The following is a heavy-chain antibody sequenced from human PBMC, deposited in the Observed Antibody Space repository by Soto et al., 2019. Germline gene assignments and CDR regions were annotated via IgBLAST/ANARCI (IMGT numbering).Heavy chain of an antibody. CDR1: GGSISSGDYY. Sequence: PSETLSLTCTVSGGSISSGDYYWSWIRQPPGKGLEWIGYIYYSGSTYYNPSLKSRVTISVDTSKNQFSLKLSSVTAADTAVYYCASNFYYYDSSAYHRYYFDYWGQGTLVTVSS. CDR2: IYYSGST. V-gene: IGHV4-30-4*01. CDR3: ASNFYYYDSSAYHRYYFDY. J-gene: IGHJ4*02. D-gene: IGHD3-22*01.